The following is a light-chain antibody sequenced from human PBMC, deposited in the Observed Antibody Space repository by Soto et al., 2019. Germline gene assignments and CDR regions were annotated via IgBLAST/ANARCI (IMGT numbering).Light chain of an antibody. CDR1: QSVTSN. Sequence: EGGITQSPTTPSVSPMEKTPPPCRASQSVTSNLAWYQQKPGQAPRLLIYGASTRATGVSARFSGSGSGTEFTLTISSLQSEDFAVYYCQQYSKWPRTFGQGTKVDI. V-gene: IGKV3-15*01. J-gene: IGKJ1*01. CDR3: QQYSKWPRT. CDR2: GAS.